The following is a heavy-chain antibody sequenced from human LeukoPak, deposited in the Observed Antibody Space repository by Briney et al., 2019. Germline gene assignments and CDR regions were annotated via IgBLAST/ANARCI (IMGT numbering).Heavy chain of an antibody. CDR1: GFTFTDYI. J-gene: IGHJ6*02. CDR2: IKQDGSEK. Sequence: PGGSLRLSCTASGFTFTDYIMHWVRQAPGKGLEWVANIKQDGSEKYYVDSVKGRFTISRDNAKNSLYLQMNSLRAEDTAVYYCARDSAVATYYGVDVWGQGTTVTVS. V-gene: IGHV3-7*01. CDR3: ARDSAVATYYGVDV. D-gene: IGHD6-19*01.